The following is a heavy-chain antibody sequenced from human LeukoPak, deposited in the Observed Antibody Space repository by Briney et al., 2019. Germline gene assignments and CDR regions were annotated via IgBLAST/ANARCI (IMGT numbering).Heavy chain of an antibody. CDR1: GYRFSSYW. J-gene: IGHJ4*02. V-gene: IGHV5-51*03. Sequence: GDSLKISCKGSGYRFSSYWIGWVRQMPGKGLEWMGIIYPGDSDTRYSPSFQGQVTISADKSISTAYLQWSSLKASDTAMYYCARRSRCSGGSCYSKYYFDYWGQGTLVTVSS. CDR3: ARRSRCSGGSCYSKYYFDY. CDR2: IYPGDSDT. D-gene: IGHD2-15*01.